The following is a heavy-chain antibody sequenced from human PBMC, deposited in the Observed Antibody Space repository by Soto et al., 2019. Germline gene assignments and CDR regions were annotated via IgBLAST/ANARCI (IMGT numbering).Heavy chain of an antibody. CDR2: ISSTGTTI. J-gene: IGHJ4*02. V-gene: IGHV3-48*02. Sequence: VEFVESGGGLVQPGASLGLSCEGSGFTFSSHGMSWVRQAPGKGLEWISYISSTGTTIYYSDSVKGRFTISRDNAKNSVYLQMDSLREDDTAVYYCASFVDYWGQGTLVTVSS. CDR1: GFTFSSHG. CDR3: ASFVDY.